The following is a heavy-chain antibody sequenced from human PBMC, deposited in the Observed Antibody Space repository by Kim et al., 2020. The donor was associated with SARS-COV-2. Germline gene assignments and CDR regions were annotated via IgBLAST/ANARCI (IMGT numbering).Heavy chain of an antibody. D-gene: IGHD6-19*01. CDR3: ARHFLGRSGCFDY. CDR2: IYYSGST. V-gene: IGHV4-59*08. J-gene: IGHJ4*02. CDR1: GGSISSYY. Sequence: SETLSLTCTVSGGSISSYYWSWIRQPPGKGLEWIGYIYYSGSTNYNPSLKSRVTISVDTSKNQFSLKLSSVTAADTAVYYCARHFLGRSGCFDYWGQGTLVTVSS.